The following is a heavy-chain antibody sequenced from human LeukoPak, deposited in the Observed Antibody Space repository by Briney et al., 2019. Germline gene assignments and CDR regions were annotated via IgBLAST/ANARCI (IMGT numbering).Heavy chain of an antibody. CDR3: ARANGYYGMDV. J-gene: IGHJ6*02. CDR1: GFTFSNYA. Sequence: GGSLRLSCAASGFTFSNYAFHWVRQAPGKGLEWVAVISHDGSKEYYADSVEGRFTISRDNSKNTLYLQVNSLRREDTAVFSCARANGYYGMDVWGQGTTVTVSS. V-gene: IGHV3-30*04. CDR2: ISHDGSKE.